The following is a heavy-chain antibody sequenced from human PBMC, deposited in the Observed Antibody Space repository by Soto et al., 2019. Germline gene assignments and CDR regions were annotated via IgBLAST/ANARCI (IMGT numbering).Heavy chain of an antibody. CDR1: GYTFSAYY. J-gene: IGHJ6*02. CDR2: INPLSGGT. Sequence: QVQLEQSGAEVKKPGASVKVSCEGSGYTFSAYYIHWVRQAPGQGLEWMGWINPLSGGTNFAQKFQGRVTMTRDTSISTAYMELTRLMSNDTAVYYCATCTGGSCYYYGMDIWGQGTTVTVSS. D-gene: IGHD2-15*01. V-gene: IGHV1-2*02. CDR3: ATCTGGSCYYYGMDI.